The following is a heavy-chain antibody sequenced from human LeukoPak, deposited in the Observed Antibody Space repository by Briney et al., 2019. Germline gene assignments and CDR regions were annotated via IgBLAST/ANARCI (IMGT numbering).Heavy chain of an antibody. D-gene: IGHD5-12*01. CDR3: AREGPYSGYDP. CDR1: GFTVSSNY. J-gene: IGHJ5*02. V-gene: IGHV3-53*01. CDR2: IYSGGST. Sequence: GGSLRLSCAASGFTVSSNYMGWVRQAPGKGLEWVSVIYSGGSTYYADSVKGRFTISRDNSKNTLYLQMNSLRAEDTAVYYCAREGPYSGYDPWGQGTLVTVSS.